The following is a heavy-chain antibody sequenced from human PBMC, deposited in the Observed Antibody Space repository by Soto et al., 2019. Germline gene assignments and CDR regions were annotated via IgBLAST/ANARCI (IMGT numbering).Heavy chain of an antibody. CDR2: LSSPSNTI. D-gene: IGHD2-21*02. V-gene: IGHV3-48*02. Sequence: GGSLRLSCVASGFNFRSYSMNWVRQAPGKGLEWISFLSSPSNTIYYADSVRGRFTISRDNAKNSLYLQMNDLKHEDTAVYYCARSRGCDQNCFDSWGQGTQVTVSS. CDR3: ARSRGCDQNCFDS. CDR1: GFNFRSYS. J-gene: IGHJ5*01.